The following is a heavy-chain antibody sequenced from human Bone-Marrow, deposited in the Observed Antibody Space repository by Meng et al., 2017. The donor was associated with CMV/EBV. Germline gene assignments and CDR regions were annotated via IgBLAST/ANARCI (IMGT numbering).Heavy chain of an antibody. CDR2: INTDGSST. J-gene: IGHJ5*02. CDR3: ARESFDGSYYTP. CDR1: GFTFSSYG. V-gene: IGHV3-74*01. Sequence: GESLKISCAASGFTFSSYGMHWVRQAPGKGLVWVSRINTDGSSTAYADSVKGRFTISRGNAKNTLYLQMNSLRAEDTAVYYCARESFDGSYYTPWGQGTLVTVSS. D-gene: IGHD1-26*01.